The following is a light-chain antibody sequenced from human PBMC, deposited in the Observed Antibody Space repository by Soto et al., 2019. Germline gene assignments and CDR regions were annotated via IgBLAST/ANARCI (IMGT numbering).Light chain of an antibody. CDR1: QDISNY. CDR2: DAS. CDR3: QQYDNLLPLT. Sequence: DILMTQSPSSLSASVGDRVTITCQASQDISNYLNWYQQKPGKAPKLLIYDASNLETGVPSRFSGSGSGTDFTFTISSLQPEDIATYYCQQYDNLLPLTFGGGTKVDIK. V-gene: IGKV1-33*01. J-gene: IGKJ4*01.